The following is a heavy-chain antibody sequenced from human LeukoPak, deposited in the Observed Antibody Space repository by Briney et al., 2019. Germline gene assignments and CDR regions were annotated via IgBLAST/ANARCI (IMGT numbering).Heavy chain of an antibody. Sequence: GGSLRLSCAASGFTFSSYAMSWVRQAPGKGLEWVSAISGSGGSTYYADSVKGRFTISRDNSKNTLYLQMNGLRAEDTAVYYCAKGEDYYDSSGYLFDYWGQGTLVTVSS. CDR2: ISGSGGST. D-gene: IGHD3-22*01. J-gene: IGHJ4*02. CDR1: GFTFSSYA. V-gene: IGHV3-23*01. CDR3: AKGEDYYDSSGYLFDY.